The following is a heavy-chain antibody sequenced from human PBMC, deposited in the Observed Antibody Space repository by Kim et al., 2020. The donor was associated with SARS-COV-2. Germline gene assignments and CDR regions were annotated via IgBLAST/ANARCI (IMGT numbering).Heavy chain of an antibody. J-gene: IGHJ4*02. CDR2: ISYDGSNK. D-gene: IGHD2-21*02. CDR1: GFTFSSYA. CDR3: ARDQRLYYFDY. Sequence: GGSLRLSCAASGFTFSSYAMHWVRQAPGKGLEWVAVISYDGSNKYNADSVKGRFTISRDNSKNTLYLQMNSLRAEDTAVYYCARDQRLYYFDYWGQGTLVTVSS. V-gene: IGHV3-30*04.